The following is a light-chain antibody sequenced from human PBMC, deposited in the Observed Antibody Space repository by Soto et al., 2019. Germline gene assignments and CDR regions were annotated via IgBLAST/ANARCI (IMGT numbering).Light chain of an antibody. CDR2: EAS. Sequence: DIQWTQSPSLLSASIGDRVTITCRASHDISTFLAWYQKKPGKDPKLLIYEASTLQSGVPSRFSGSGSGTEFNLTISGLLPEDFAAYHCQQLYTLPFTFGQGTRVEIK. J-gene: IGKJ5*01. CDR3: QQLYTLPFT. CDR1: HDISTF. V-gene: IGKV1-9*01.